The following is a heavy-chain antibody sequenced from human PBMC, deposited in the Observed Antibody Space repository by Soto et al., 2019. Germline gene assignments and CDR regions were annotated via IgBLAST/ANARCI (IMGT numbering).Heavy chain of an antibody. D-gene: IGHD3-16*02. V-gene: IGHV3-53*01. J-gene: IGHJ3*02. CDR3: AGGGDYVGGSYRLTPDAFDI. CDR2: IYSGGST. CDR1: GFTVSSNY. Sequence: GGSLRLSCAASGFTVSSNYMSWVRQAPGKGLEWVSVIYSGGSTYYADSVKGRFTISRDNSKNTLYFQINSLRAEDTSVYYGAGGGDYVGGSYRLTPDAFDIWGQGTMVTVSS.